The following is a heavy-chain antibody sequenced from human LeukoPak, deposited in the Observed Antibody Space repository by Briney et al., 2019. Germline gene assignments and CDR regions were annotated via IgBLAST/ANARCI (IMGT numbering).Heavy chain of an antibody. Sequence: ASVKVSCKASGYTFTSYGISWVRQAPGQGLEWMGWISAYNGNTNYAQKLQGRVTMTTDTSTSTAYMELRSLRSDDTAVYYCARGLGYCSGGSCYSPWFDHWGQGTLVTVSS. J-gene: IGHJ5*02. CDR3: ARGLGYCSGGSCYSPWFDH. CDR1: GYTFTSYG. V-gene: IGHV1-18*01. CDR2: ISAYNGNT. D-gene: IGHD2-15*01.